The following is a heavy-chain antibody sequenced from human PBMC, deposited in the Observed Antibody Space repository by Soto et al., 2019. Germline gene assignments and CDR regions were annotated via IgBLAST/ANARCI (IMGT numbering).Heavy chain of an antibody. Sequence: ASVKVSCKASGYSFSVYPIHWVRQAPGQGLEWMGCINPNSGGTEYAKKFQGWVTMTRDTSISTAYMELSRLKSDDTAVYYCAVNYYFDGSDSRNDHFDIWGLGTMVTV. CDR1: GYSFSVYP. J-gene: IGHJ3*02. D-gene: IGHD3-9*01. CDR2: INPNSGGT. V-gene: IGHV1-2*04. CDR3: AVNYYFDGSDSRNDHFDI.